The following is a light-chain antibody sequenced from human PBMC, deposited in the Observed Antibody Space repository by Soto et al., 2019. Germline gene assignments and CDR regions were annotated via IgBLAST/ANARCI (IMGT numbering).Light chain of an antibody. CDR3: AAWDDSLSGVL. J-gene: IGLJ2*01. V-gene: IGLV1-47*01. CDR2: RNN. CDR1: SSNIGSNY. Sequence: QLVLTQPPSASGTPGQRVTMSCSGSSSNIGSNYVYWYQQLPGTAPKLLIYRNNQRPSGVPDRFAGSKSGTSASLAISGLRSEDEADYYCAAWDDSLSGVLFGGGTQLTVL.